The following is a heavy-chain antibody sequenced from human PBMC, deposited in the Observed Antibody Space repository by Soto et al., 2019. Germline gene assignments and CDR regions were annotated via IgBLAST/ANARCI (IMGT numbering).Heavy chain of an antibody. V-gene: IGHV4-34*01. J-gene: IGHJ5*02. CDR1: GGSFSGYY. Sequence: PSETLSLTCAVYGGSFSGYYWSWIRQPPGKGLEWIGEINHSGSTNYNPSLKSRVTISVDTSKNQFSLKLSSVTAADTAVYYCARVSSSSRWFAPWGQGTLVTVSS. D-gene: IGHD6-6*01. CDR3: ARVSSSSRWFAP. CDR2: INHSGST.